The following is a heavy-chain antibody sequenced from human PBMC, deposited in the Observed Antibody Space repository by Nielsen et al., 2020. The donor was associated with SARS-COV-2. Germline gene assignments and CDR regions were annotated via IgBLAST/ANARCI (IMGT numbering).Heavy chain of an antibody. CDR1: GYTFTSYG. V-gene: IGHV1-18*01. Sequence: ASVKVSCKASGYTFTSYGISWVRQAPGQGLEWMGWISAYNGNTNYAQKLRGRVTMTTDTSTSTAYMELRSLRSDDTAVYYCARGRYDFWSGYYYYYYGMDVWGQGTTVTVSS. CDR3: ARGRYDFWSGYYYYYYGMDV. CDR2: ISAYNGNT. J-gene: IGHJ6*02. D-gene: IGHD3-3*01.